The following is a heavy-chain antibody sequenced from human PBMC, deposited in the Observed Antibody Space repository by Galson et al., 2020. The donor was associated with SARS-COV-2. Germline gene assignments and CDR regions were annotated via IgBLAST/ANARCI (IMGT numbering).Heavy chain of an antibody. CDR2: LSYDGSNK. CDR1: GFTYSSYA. Sequence: LTCAASGFTYSSYAMLWVRQAPGKGLEWVAVLSYDGSNKYYADSVKGRFTISRDNSKHTLYLQMNSLRAEDTAVYYCARERLGELSLPFDPWGQGILVTVSS. D-gene: IGHD3-16*02. V-gene: IGHV3-30*04. CDR3: ARERLGELSLPFDP. J-gene: IGHJ5*02.